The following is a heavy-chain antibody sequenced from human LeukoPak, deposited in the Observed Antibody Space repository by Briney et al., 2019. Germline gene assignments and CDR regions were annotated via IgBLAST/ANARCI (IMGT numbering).Heavy chain of an antibody. CDR1: GFTFSDSH. Sequence: PGGSLRLPCAASGFTFSDSHMDWVRRAPGKGLEWVGRIRNKANSYTTEYAASVKGRFTISRDDSKSSLYLQMNSLKTEDTAVYYCTRVLWDWGQGTLVTVSS. D-gene: IGHD3-10*01. CDR2: IRNKANSYTT. V-gene: IGHV3-72*01. J-gene: IGHJ4*02. CDR3: TRVLWD.